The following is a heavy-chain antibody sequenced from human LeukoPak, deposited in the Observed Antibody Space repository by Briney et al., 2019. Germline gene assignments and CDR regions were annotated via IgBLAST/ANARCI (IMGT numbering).Heavy chain of an antibody. J-gene: IGHJ4*02. Sequence: GASVKVSCKTSGYTFTGYYMHWVRQAPGRGLEWMGWINPNSGGTDYAQKFQGRVTMTRDTSISTAYMELSRLRSDDTAVYYCARVRWFGETDAAYFDSWGQGTLVTVSS. CDR1: GYTFTGYY. D-gene: IGHD3-10*01. V-gene: IGHV1-2*02. CDR2: INPNSGGT. CDR3: ARVRWFGETDAAYFDS.